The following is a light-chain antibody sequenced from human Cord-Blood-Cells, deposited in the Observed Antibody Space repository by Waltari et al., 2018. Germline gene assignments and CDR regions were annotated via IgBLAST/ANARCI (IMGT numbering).Light chain of an antibody. Sequence: DIQVTQSPSTLSASVGDRVTITCLASQSISSWLAWYQQKAGKAPKLLIYKASSLESGVPTRFSGSGSGTEFTLTISSLQPDDFATYYCQQYNSYWTFGQGTKVEIK. CDR3: QQYNSYWT. J-gene: IGKJ1*01. CDR1: QSISSW. CDR2: KAS. V-gene: IGKV1-5*03.